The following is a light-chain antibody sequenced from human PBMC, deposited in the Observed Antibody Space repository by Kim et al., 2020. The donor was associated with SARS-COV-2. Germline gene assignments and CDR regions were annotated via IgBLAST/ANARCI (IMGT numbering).Light chain of an antibody. J-gene: IGKJ1*01. CDR1: QSVSDVY. Sequence: PGTLSLSPGERATLSCRASQSVSDVYLAWYQQKPGQPPRLLMSDASNRAAGIPDRFSVSGSGTDFTLTINGVETEDSAVYYCQQYDTLPWTFGRGTKVDIK. CDR2: DAS. V-gene: IGKV3-20*01. CDR3: QQYDTLPWT.